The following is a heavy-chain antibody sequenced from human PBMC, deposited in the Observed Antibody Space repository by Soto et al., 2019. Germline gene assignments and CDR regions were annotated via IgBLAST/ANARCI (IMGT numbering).Heavy chain of an antibody. Sequence: GGSLRLSCAASGFTFSSYGMHWVRQAPGKGLEWVAVIWYDGSNKYYADSVKGRFTISRDNSKNTLYLQMNSLRAEDTAVYYCARDSHSNNWNYGMDVWGQGTTVTVSS. J-gene: IGHJ6*02. CDR3: ARDSHSNNWNYGMDV. CDR2: IWYDGSNK. D-gene: IGHD1-20*01. V-gene: IGHV3-33*01. CDR1: GFTFSSYG.